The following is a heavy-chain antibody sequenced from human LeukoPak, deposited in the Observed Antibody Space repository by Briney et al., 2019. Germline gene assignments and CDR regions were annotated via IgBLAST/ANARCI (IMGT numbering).Heavy chain of an antibody. V-gene: IGHV1-8*01. CDR1: GYTFTSYD. D-gene: IGHD5-18*01. Sequence: VASVKASCKASGYTFTSYDINWVRQATGQGLEWMGWMNPNSGNTGYAQKFQGRVTMTRNTSISTAYMELSSLRSEDTAVYYCARGGGYSYDYGMDVWGQGTTVTVSS. CDR3: ARGGGYSYDYGMDV. CDR2: MNPNSGNT. J-gene: IGHJ6*02.